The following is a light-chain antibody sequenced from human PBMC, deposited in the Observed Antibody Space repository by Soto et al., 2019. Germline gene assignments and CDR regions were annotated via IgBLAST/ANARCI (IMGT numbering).Light chain of an antibody. Sequence: DIQMTQSPSSLSASVGDRVMITCRASQSITGYLNWYQQKPGKAPKLLIYAASNLQSGVPSRFSGIGSGTDLTLTISSLQPEDFATYFCQQSQNIPYTFGQGTKLEIK. CDR1: QSITGY. CDR2: AAS. V-gene: IGKV1-39*01. J-gene: IGKJ2*01. CDR3: QQSQNIPYT.